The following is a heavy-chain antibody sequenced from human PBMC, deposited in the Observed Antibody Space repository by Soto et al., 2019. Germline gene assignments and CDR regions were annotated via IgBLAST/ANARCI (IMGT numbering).Heavy chain of an antibody. Sequence: QVQLVESGGGVVQPGRSLRLSCAASGFTFSSYGMHWVRQAPGKGLEWVAVIWYDGSNKYYADSVKGRFTISRDNSKNTLYLQMNSLRAEDTAVYYCARDQVPGNYYYYGMDVWGQGTTVTVSS. CDR2: IWYDGSNK. CDR3: ARDQVPGNYYYYGMDV. CDR1: GFTFSSYG. J-gene: IGHJ6*02. V-gene: IGHV3-33*01. D-gene: IGHD1-1*01.